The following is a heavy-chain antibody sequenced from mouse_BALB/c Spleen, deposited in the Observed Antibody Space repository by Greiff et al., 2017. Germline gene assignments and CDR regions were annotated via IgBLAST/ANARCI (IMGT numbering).Heavy chain of an antibody. D-gene: IGHD2-10*02. V-gene: IGHV5-6-5*01. J-gene: IGHJ3*01. CDR3: AREYGNYGVFAY. Sequence: EVKLMESGGGLVKPGGSLKLSCAASGFTFSSYAMSWVRQTPEKRLEWVASISSGGSTYYPDSVKGRFTISRDNARNILYLQMSSLRSEDTAMYYCAREYGNYGVFAYWGQGTLVTVSA. CDR2: ISSGGST. CDR1: GFTFSSYA.